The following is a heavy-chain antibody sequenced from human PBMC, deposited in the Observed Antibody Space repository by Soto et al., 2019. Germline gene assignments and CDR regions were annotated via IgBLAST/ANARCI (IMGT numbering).Heavy chain of an antibody. CDR2: IYWTDDK. Sequence: QITLKESGPTLVKPTQTLTLTCTFSGFSFSTTGVNVNWIRQPPGKTLEWLALIYWTDDKRYSPSLKDRLTNTQDTSKDQEAHTMTNKDHADTATYYCATHSRYHHHYGMDVWGQGNTVTAYS. CDR3: ATHSRYHHHYGMDV. CDR1: GFSFSTTGVN. V-gene: IGHV2-5*01. J-gene: IGHJ6*02.